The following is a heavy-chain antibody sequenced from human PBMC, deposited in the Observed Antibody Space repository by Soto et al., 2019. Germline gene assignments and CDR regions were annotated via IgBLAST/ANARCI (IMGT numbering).Heavy chain of an antibody. Sequence: GASVKVSCKASGVTFSSYAISWVRQAPGQGLEWMGGIIPIFGTANYAQKFQGRVTITADESTSTAYMELSSLRSEDTAVYYCATRLPDYYYYGMDVWGQGTTVTV. V-gene: IGHV1-69*13. CDR1: GVTFSSYA. CDR2: IIPIFGTA. CDR3: ATRLPDYYYYGMDV. D-gene: IGHD3-16*01. J-gene: IGHJ6*02.